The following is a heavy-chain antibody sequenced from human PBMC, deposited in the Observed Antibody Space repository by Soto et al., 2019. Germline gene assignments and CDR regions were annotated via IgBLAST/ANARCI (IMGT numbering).Heavy chain of an antibody. CDR3: ARVGYNFCRRYHYSGMDV. J-gene: IGHJ6*02. CDR2: IIPIVTTP. Sequence: QVRLVQSGAEVKKPGSSVKVSCEASGGTFSSYAVTWVRQAPGQGLEWMGGIIPIVTTPNYAQKFQGRLTISADKSTSTSYMALRSLRAEDTGVYYCARVGYNFCRRYHYSGMDVWGPGTTVIVSS. D-gene: IGHD3-3*01. V-gene: IGHV1-69*06. CDR1: GGTFSSYA.